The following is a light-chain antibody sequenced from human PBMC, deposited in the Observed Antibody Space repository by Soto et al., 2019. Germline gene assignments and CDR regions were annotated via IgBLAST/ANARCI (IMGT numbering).Light chain of an antibody. Sequence: PGERVTLSCRVSQSVSSSYLTWYQQKPGQAPRLLIYGASTRATGIPARFSGSGSGTDFTLTISSLQPEDFAVYYCQQYDDWPLTFGQGTRLEI. CDR2: GAS. V-gene: IGKV3D-7*01. CDR3: QQYDDWPLT. CDR1: QSVSSSY. J-gene: IGKJ5*01.